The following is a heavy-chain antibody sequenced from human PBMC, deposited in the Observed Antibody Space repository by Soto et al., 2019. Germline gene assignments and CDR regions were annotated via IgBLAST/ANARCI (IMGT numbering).Heavy chain of an antibody. CDR3: AKGGLFTIYSYGSR. Sequence: GGSLRLSCAASGFTFSSYGMHWVRQAPGKGLEWVAVISYDGSNKYYADSVKGRFTISRDNSKNTLYLQMNSLRAEDTAVYYCAKGGLFTIYSYGSRWGQGTLVTVSS. D-gene: IGHD5-18*01. V-gene: IGHV3-30*18. J-gene: IGHJ4*02. CDR1: GFTFSSYG. CDR2: ISYDGSNK.